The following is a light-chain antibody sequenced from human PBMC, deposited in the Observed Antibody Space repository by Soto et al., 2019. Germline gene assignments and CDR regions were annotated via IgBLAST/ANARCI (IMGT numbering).Light chain of an antibody. CDR2: KAS. Sequence: DIQMTQSPSTLSASVGDRVTITCRASQSISSWLAWYQQKPGKAPTLLIYKASSLESGVPSRFSGSGSGTEFTLTISSLQPDDFATYYCQQYNRYSRTFGQGTKVEIK. CDR1: QSISSW. V-gene: IGKV1-5*03. J-gene: IGKJ1*01. CDR3: QQYNRYSRT.